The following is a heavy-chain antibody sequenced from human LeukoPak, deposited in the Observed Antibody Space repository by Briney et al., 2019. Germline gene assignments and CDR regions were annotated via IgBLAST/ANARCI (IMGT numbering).Heavy chain of an antibody. CDR2: INPSGGST. J-gene: IGHJ5*02. D-gene: IGHD3-10*01. V-gene: IGHV1-46*01. Sequence: ASVKVSCKASGYTFTSYYMHWVRQAPGQGLEWMGIINPSGGSTSYAQKFQGRVTMTRDTSTSTVYMELSSLRSEDTAVYYCARDHRNLLWFGELGYWFDPWGQGTLVTVSS. CDR3: ARDHRNLLWFGELGYWFDP. CDR1: GYTFTSYY.